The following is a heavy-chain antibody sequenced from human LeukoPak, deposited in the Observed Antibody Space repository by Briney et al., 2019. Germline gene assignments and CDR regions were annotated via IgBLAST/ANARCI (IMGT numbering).Heavy chain of an antibody. CDR3: AKGAGYCSSISCSGYSGYDFRFDS. V-gene: IGHV3-53*01. D-gene: IGHD2-2*01. J-gene: IGHJ4*02. CDR2: IYSGGSV. Sequence: GGSLRLSCAVSGFTVSSNYMSWVRQAPGKGLEWVSVIYSGGSVYYADSVKGRFTISRDNSKNTLYLQMKSLRVEDTAVYYCAKGAGYCSSISCSGYSGYDFRFDSWGQGTLVTVSS. CDR1: GFTVSSNY.